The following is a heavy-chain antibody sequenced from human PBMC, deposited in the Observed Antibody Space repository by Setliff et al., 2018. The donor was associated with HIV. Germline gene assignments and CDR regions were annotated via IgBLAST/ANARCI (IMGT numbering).Heavy chain of an antibody. Sequence: GSLRLSCAASGFIFRDYTLNWVRQAPGKGLEWISYITKRSAVTYADSVKGRFTISRDNSKNTLYLQMNSLRAEDTAVYYCAKAARDYYDSSGYYIGIDYWGRGTLVTVSS. D-gene: IGHD3-22*01. CDR1: GFIFRDYT. V-gene: IGHV3-48*01. CDR3: AKAARDYYDSSGYYIGIDY. J-gene: IGHJ4*02. CDR2: ITKRSAV.